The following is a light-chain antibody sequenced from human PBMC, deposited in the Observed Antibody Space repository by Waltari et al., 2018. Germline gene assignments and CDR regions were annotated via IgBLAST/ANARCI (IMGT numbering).Light chain of an antibody. V-gene: IGKV2-28*01. Sequence: DIVMTQSPLSLSVTPGEPASISCRSSQSLLRSTGYNFLDWYLQKPGQPPQLLISLGSDRASGVPDRFSGSGTGTDFTLKISRVEAEDVGTYYCMQALHTPTTFGPGTKVDIK. J-gene: IGKJ3*01. CDR1: QSLLRSTGYNF. CDR2: LGS. CDR3: MQALHTPTT.